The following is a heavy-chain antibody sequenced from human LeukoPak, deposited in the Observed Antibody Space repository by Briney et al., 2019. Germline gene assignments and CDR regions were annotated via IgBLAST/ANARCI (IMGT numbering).Heavy chain of an antibody. CDR1: GGSFSGYY. D-gene: IGHD3-10*01. Sequence: SETLSLTCAVYGGSFSGYYWSWIRQPPGKGLEWIGEINHSGSTNYNPSLKSRVTISVDTSKNQFSLKLSSVTAADTAVYYCARVRYYYGSGSFFSRTRQYYFDYWGQGTLVTVSS. V-gene: IGHV4-34*01. CDR3: ARVRYYYGSGSFFSRTRQYYFDY. J-gene: IGHJ4*02. CDR2: INHSGST.